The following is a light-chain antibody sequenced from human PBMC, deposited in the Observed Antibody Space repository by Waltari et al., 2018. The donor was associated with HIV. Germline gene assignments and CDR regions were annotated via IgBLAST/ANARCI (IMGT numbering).Light chain of an antibody. J-gene: IGLJ2*01. CDR3: CSYAGGRVFVL. Sequence: QSALTQPASVSGSTGQSITISCTGTISDIGSYNLVSLYQQYPGRAPKLIIYEVSKRPSGVSDRFSGSKSGNRASLTVAGLKVEDEADYYCCSYAGGRVFVLFGGGTRLTV. CDR1: ISDIGSYNL. CDR2: EVS. V-gene: IGLV2-23*02.